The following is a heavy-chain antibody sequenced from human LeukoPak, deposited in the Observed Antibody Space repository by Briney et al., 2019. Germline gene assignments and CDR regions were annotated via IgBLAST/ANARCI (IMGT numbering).Heavy chain of an antibody. V-gene: IGHV4-34*01. J-gene: IGHJ4*02. D-gene: IGHD2-2*01. CDR1: GGSFSGYY. Sequence: SETLSLTCAVYGGSFSGYYWSWIRQPPGKGLEWIGEINHSGSTNYNPSLKSRVTISVDTSKNQFSLKLSSVTAADTAVYYCARGGPPLGVVVPAATTFDYWGQGTLVTVSP. CDR3: ARGGPPLGVVVPAATTFDY. CDR2: INHSGST.